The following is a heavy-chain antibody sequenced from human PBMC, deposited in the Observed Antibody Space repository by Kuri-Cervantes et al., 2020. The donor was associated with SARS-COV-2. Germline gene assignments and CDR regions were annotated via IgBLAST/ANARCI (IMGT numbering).Heavy chain of an antibody. CDR2: MNPNSGGT. J-gene: IGHJ4*02. CDR1: GYTFTSYD. Sequence: ASVKVSCKASGYTFTSYDINWVRQATGQGLEWTGWMNPNSGGTNYAQKFQGRVTMTRDTSISTAYMELSRLRSDDTAVYYCARASSIVVVPAAPFDYWGQGTLVTVSS. V-gene: IGHV1-2*02. D-gene: IGHD2-2*01. CDR3: ARASSIVVVPAAPFDY.